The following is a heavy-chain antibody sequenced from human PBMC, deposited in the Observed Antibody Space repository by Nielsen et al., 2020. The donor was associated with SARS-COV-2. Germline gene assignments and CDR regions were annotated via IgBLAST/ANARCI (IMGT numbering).Heavy chain of an antibody. V-gene: IGHV4-61*03. J-gene: IGHJ6*04. CDR2: IDYSGST. Sequence: GSLRLSCTVSGGSVSSIIYYWSWIRQSPGKGLEWIGHIDYSGSTNYNPSLESRVTILVDTSRNDFSLRLSSVTASDTAVYYCAREAYDFWSGHALYAWGKGTTVTVSS. D-gene: IGHD3-3*01. CDR1: GGSVSSIIYY. CDR3: AREAYDFWSGHALYA.